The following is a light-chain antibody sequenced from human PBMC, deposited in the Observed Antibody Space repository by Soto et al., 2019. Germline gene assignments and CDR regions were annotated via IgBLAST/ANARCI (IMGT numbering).Light chain of an antibody. CDR3: QSYDISLSGYVV. J-gene: IGLJ2*01. CDR1: SSNIGAGYD. CDR2: GNS. Sequence: QSVLTQPPSVSGAPGQRVTISCTGSSSNIGAGYDVHWYQQLPGTAPKLLIYGNSNRPSGVSDRFSGSKSGTSASLAITGLQAEDEADYYCQSYDISLSGYVVFGGGTKLTVL. V-gene: IGLV1-40*01.